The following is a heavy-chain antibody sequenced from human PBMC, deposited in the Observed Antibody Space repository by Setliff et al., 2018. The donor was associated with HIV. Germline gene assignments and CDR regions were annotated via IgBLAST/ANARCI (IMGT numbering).Heavy chain of an antibody. CDR2: IYTGDSNT. J-gene: IGHJ3*02. D-gene: IGHD3-16*01. Sequence: GESLKISCKGSGYSFTNYWIGWVLQMPGKGLEWMGIIYTGDSNTRYSPSFQGQVTISADKSISAAFLQWSSLKASDTAMYYCARSYAPDWVDAFDIWGQGTMVTVS. CDR1: GYSFTNYW. CDR3: ARSYAPDWVDAFDI. V-gene: IGHV5-51*01.